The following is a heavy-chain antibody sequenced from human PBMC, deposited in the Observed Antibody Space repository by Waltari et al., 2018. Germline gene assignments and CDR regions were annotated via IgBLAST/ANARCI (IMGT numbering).Heavy chain of an antibody. CDR2: IYYSGNT. V-gene: IGHV4-39*07. CDR1: GCSISSSSYY. D-gene: IGHD6-6*01. Sequence: HLQLQESGPGLVKPSETLSPTCTVPGCSISSSSYYWGWIRQPPGKGLECLATIYYSGNTFYNPSIKSRATLSIDTSKNQFSLKLSSVTAADTAVYYCAREPSSEMGFDYWGQGTLVSVSS. J-gene: IGHJ4*02. CDR3: AREPSSEMGFDY.